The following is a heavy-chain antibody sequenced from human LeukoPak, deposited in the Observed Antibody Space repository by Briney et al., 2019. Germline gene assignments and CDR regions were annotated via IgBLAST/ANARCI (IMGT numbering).Heavy chain of an antibody. D-gene: IGHD3-10*01. V-gene: IGHV3-20*01. CDR1: GFTFDDYG. J-gene: IGHJ3*02. Sequence: GGSLRLSCAASGFTFDDYGMSWVRQAPGKGLEWVSGINWNGGSTGYADSVKGRFTISRDNAKNSLYLQMNSLRAEDTALYHCARMSGITHAFDIWGQGTMVTVSS. CDR3: ARMSGITHAFDI. CDR2: INWNGGST.